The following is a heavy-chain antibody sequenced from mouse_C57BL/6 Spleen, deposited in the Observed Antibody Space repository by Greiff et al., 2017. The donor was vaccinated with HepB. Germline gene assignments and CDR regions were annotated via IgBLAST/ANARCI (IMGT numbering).Heavy chain of an antibody. Sequence: QVTLKVCGPGILQPSQTLSLTCSFSGFSLSTFGMGVGWIRQPSGKGLEWLAHIWWDDDKYYNPALKSRLTISKDTSKNQVFLKIANEDTADTATYYCARIPLCGGGKGYAMDYWGQGTSVTVSS. V-gene: IGHV8-8*01. D-gene: IGHD6-1*01. J-gene: IGHJ4*01. CDR2: IWWDDDK. CDR1: GFSLSTFGMG. CDR3: ARIPLCGGGKGYAMDY.